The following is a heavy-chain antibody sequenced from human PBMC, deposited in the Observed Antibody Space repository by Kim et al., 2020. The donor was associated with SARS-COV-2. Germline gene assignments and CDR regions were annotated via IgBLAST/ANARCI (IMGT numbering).Heavy chain of an antibody. D-gene: IGHD2-21*01. CDR1: GFTFSDFF. CDR3: ARSLWLAN. Sequence: GGSLRLSCAASGFTFSDFFMAWIRQAPGKGLEWVSYISGAGTYTNFADSVKGRFTISRDNAKNAVYLQMDNLRADDTAIYYCARSLWLANWGQGTPVTVS. V-gene: IGHV3-11*06. J-gene: IGHJ4*02. CDR2: ISGAGTYT.